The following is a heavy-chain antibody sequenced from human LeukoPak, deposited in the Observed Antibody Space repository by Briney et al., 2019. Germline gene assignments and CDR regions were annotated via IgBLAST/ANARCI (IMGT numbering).Heavy chain of an antibody. J-gene: IGHJ5*02. Sequence: GGSLRLSCAASGFTFDTYAMSWVRQAPGKGLEWVSGISDSGGNTYYAGSVKGRFTISRDNSKNMLYLQMNSLRAEDTAVYYCAKKIPTSFDPWGQGTLVTVSS. CDR1: GFTFDTYA. CDR2: ISDSGGNT. V-gene: IGHV3-23*01. CDR3: AKKIPTSFDP.